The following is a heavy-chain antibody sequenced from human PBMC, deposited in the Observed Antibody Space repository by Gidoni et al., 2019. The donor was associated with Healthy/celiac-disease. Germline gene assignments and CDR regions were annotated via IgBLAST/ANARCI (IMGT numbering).Heavy chain of an antibody. CDR2: ISSSSSYT. J-gene: IGHJ1*01. V-gene: IGHV3-11*06. D-gene: IGHD3-3*01. Sequence: QVQLVESGGGLVKPGGSLRLSCAASGFTFSDYYMSWIRQAPGKGLEWVSYISSSSSYTNYADSVKGRFTISRDNAKNSLYLQMNSLRAEDTAVYYCASDFWSGYDWGEYFQHWGQGTLVTVSS. CDR1: GFTFSDYY. CDR3: ASDFWSGYDWGEYFQH.